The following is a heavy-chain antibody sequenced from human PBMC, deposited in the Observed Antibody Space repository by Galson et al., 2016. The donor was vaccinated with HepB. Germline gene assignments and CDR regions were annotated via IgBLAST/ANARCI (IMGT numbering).Heavy chain of an antibody. Sequence: SLRLSCAASGFTFSSYWMNWVRQAPGKGLVWVSGINSDGSSTNYADSVKGRFTISRDNSKNTPYLYMNNLTAGDTAIYYCGKHGGFDYWGQGALVTVSS. V-gene: IGHV3-74*01. CDR1: GFTFSSYW. J-gene: IGHJ4*02. D-gene: IGHD3-16*01. CDR3: GKHGGFDY. CDR2: INSDGSST.